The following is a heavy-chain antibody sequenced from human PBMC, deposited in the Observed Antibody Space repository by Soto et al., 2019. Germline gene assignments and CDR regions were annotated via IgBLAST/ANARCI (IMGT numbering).Heavy chain of an antibody. Sequence: QVQLVQSGAEVQKPGASVKVSCEASGYIFNNYGITRVRQAPGQGLEWMGWIYPKEGRINFAQKFQGRVTLTTDTSTTTAYMELRSLRFDDSAVYFCARDIDYDIDYWGQGTLVTVSS. CDR1: GYIFNNYG. J-gene: IGHJ4*02. CDR2: IYPKEGRI. D-gene: IGHD4-17*01. V-gene: IGHV1-18*01. CDR3: ARDIDYDIDY.